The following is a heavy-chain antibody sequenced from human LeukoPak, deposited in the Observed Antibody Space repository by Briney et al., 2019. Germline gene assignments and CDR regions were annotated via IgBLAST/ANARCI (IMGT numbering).Heavy chain of an antibody. J-gene: IGHJ4*02. CDR2: IHYNGIKE. CDR3: AKDGWSGYRFGQSDY. Sequence: GGSLRLSCAASGFTFSDFGMHWVRQAPGKGLEWVAFIHYNGIKEYYRDSVKGRCTISRDNAKNTLYLQMNSLRSEDSAVYYCAKDGWSGYRFGQSDYWGQGILVTVSS. V-gene: IGHV3-30*02. CDR1: GFTFSDFG. D-gene: IGHD5-18*01.